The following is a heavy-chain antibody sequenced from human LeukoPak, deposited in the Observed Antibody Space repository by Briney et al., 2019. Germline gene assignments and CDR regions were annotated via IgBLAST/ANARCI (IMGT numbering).Heavy chain of an antibody. D-gene: IGHD1-1*01. CDR2: VNWNGGST. V-gene: IGHV3-20*04. CDR1: GFSFDDYG. J-gene: IGHJ3*02. Sequence: GGSLRLSCAASGFSFDDYGMSWVRQAPGKGLGWVSGVNWNGGSTGYADSVKGRFTISRDNAKNSLYLQMNSLRAEDTALYYCARDPSTTGTTGAFDIWGQGTMVTVSS. CDR3: ARDPSTTGTTGAFDI.